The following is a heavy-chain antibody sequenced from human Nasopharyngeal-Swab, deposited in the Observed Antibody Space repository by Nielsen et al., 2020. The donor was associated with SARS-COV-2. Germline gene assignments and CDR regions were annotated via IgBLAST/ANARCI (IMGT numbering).Heavy chain of an antibody. CDR3: ARGRKQQLVLRWFDP. J-gene: IGHJ5*02. CDR2: IYYSGST. D-gene: IGHD6-13*01. V-gene: IGHV4-31*02. Sequence: RQPPGKGLEWIGYIYYSGSTYYNPSLKSRVTISVDTSKNQFSLKLSSVTAADTAVYYCARGRKQQLVLRWFDPWGQGTLVTVSS.